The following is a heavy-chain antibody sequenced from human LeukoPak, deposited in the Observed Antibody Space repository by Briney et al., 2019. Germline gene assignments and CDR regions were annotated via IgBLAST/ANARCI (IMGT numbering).Heavy chain of an antibody. CDR2: ISNSSSYI. D-gene: IGHD6-13*01. V-gene: IGHV3-21*01. J-gene: IGHJ4*02. Sequence: PGGSLRLSCAASGFTFSSYSMNWVRQAPGKGLEWVSSISNSSSYIYYADSVKGRFTISRDNAKNSLYLQMNSLRAEDTAVYYCARGAAAGTVYWGRGTLVTVSS. CDR3: ARGAAAGTVY. CDR1: GFTFSSYS.